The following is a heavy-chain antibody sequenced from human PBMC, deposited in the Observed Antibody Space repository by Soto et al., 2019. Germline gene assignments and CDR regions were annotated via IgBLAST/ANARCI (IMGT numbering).Heavy chain of an antibody. CDR3: TRVGGYYGDYPNFDY. Sequence: PSETLSLTCSVSGSSIRNYYWSWIRQPPGKGLEWIGNIYYSGITNYNPSLKGRVFISVDSSRRQLSLRLNSLTAADTDVYYCTRVGGYYGDYPNFDYWGQGALVTVSS. D-gene: IGHD4-17*01. J-gene: IGHJ4*02. CDR2: IYYSGIT. CDR1: GSSIRNYY. V-gene: IGHV4-59*01.